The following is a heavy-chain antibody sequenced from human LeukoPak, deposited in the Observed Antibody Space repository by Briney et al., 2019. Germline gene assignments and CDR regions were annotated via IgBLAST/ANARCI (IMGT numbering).Heavy chain of an antibody. CDR2: ISGSGGNT. V-gene: IGHV3-23*01. Sequence: GGSLRLSCAASGFTFSSYAMSWVRQAPGKGLEWVSAISGSGGNTYYADSVKGRFTISRDNSKNTLYLQMNSLRAEDTAVYFSSRRRHTRSPYYFDYWGQGTLVTVSS. CDR3: SRRRHTRSPYYFDY. D-gene: IGHD2-21*01. CDR1: GFTFSSYA. J-gene: IGHJ4*02.